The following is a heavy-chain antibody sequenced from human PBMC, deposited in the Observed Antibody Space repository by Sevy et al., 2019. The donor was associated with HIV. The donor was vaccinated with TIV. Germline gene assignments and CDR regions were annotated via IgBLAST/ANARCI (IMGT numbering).Heavy chain of an antibody. CDR2: IYSDGRT. V-gene: IGHV3-53*01. Sequence: GGSLRLSCVVSGFSVSSNYMSWVRQAPGKGLEWVSNIYSDGRTYYADSGRGRCTISRDSSKNTVYLEMKSLRAEDTAVYYCTREDIVLGEDNYYGMDVWGHGTTVTVSS. D-gene: IGHD2-15*01. CDR3: TREDIVLGEDNYYGMDV. CDR1: GFSVSSNY. J-gene: IGHJ6*02.